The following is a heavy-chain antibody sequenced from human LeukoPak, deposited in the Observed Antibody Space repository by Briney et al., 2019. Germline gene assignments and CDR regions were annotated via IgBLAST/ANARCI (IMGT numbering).Heavy chain of an antibody. CDR2: IYHSGST. CDR1: GGSISSGGYS. D-gene: IGHD3-22*01. V-gene: IGHV4-30-2*01. CDR3: ARVVSDYYYDSSGYVDY. Sequence: SETLSLTCAVSGGSISSGGYSWSWIRQPPGKGLEWIGYIYHSGSTYYNLSLKSRVTISVDRSKNQFSLKLSSVTAADTAVYYCARVVSDYYYDSSGYVDYWGQGTLVTVSS. J-gene: IGHJ4*02.